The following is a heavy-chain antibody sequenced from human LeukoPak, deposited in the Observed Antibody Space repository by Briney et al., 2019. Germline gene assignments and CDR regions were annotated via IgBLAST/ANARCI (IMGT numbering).Heavy chain of an antibody. CDR1: GFTFSSYA. CDR2: ISSNGGST. D-gene: IGHD3-9*01. Sequence: SGGSLRPSCSASGFTFSSYAMHWVRQAPGKGLEYVSAISSNGGSTYYADSVKGRFTISRDNSKNTLYLQMSSLRAEDTAVYYCVKSNGGFYDILTGYPDYWGQGTLVTVSS. J-gene: IGHJ4*02. CDR3: VKSNGGFYDILTGYPDY. V-gene: IGHV3-64D*06.